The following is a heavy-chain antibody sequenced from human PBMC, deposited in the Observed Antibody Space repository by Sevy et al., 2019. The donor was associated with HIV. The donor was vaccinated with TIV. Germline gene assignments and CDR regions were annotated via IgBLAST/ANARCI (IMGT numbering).Heavy chain of an antibody. Sequence: GESLKISCKGSGYSFTSYWIGWVRQMPGKGLEWMGIIYPGDSDTRYSPSFQGQVTISADKSISTAYLQWSSLKASDTAMYYCARAITMVRGVIIPHAFDIWGQGTMVTVSS. CDR1: GYSFTSYW. V-gene: IGHV5-51*01. J-gene: IGHJ3*02. D-gene: IGHD3-10*01. CDR3: ARAITMVRGVIIPHAFDI. CDR2: IYPGDSDT.